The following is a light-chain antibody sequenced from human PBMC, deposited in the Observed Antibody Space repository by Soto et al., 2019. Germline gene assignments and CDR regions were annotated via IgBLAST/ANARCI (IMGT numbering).Light chain of an antibody. Sequence: DIQVTQSPSTLSASLGDRFAITCRASQSISTYLAWYQQKPGNAPKLLIYKASSLESGVPSRFSGSGSGAEFTLTISSLQPDDSTTYYCLQDSSYPITFGQGTRLETK. CDR2: KAS. CDR3: LQDSSYPIT. CDR1: QSISTY. V-gene: IGKV1-5*03. J-gene: IGKJ5*01.